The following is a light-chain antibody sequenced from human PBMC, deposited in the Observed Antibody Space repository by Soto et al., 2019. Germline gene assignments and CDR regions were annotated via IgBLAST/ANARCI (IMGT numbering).Light chain of an antibody. CDR3: SSHTTSNTRV. CDR1: SSDVGAYDF. V-gene: IGLV2-14*03. J-gene: IGLJ1*01. CDR2: EVS. Sequence: QSALTHPASVSVSPGQSIAISCTGTSSDVGAYDFVSWYQQHPDKAPTLLIYEVSKRPSGVSDRFSGSKSVNTATLTISGLQAEDEADYYCSSHTTSNTRVFGTGTKVTVL.